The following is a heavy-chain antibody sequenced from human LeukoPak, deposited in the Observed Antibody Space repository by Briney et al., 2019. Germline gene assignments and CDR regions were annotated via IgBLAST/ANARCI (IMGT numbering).Heavy chain of an antibody. Sequence: PSETLSPTCTVSGGSISSTSYYWGWIRQPPGKGLGWIGSIYYSGSSYYNPSLNSRVTISVDTSKKQFSLKLTSVTAADTAVYYCARGPPPDFDYWGRGTLVTVSS. V-gene: IGHV4-39*07. J-gene: IGHJ4*02. CDR1: GGSISSTSYY. CDR2: IYYSGSS. CDR3: ARGPPPDFDY.